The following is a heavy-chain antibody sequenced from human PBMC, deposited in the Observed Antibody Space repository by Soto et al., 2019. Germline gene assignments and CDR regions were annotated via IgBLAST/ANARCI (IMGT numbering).Heavy chain of an antibody. CDR2: IYWDDDK. D-gene: IGHD3-16*01. Sequence: QITLKESGPTLVKPTQTLTLTCTFSGFSLSTSGVGVGWIRQPPGKALEWLALIYWDDDKRYSPSLKSRLTITKDTSKNPVVLTMTNMDPVDTATYFCAKRRGGGNAFDIWGQGTMVTVSS. V-gene: IGHV2-5*02. CDR1: GFSLSTSGVG. CDR3: AKRRGGGNAFDI. J-gene: IGHJ3*02.